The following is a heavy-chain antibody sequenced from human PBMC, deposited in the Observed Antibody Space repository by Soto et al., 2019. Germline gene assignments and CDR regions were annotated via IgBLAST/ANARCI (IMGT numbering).Heavy chain of an antibody. J-gene: IGHJ6*02. D-gene: IGHD6-6*01. CDR1: GYSFASYW. CDR3: ARTRSFTLGFYYDGMDV. CDR2: IYPGDSDT. V-gene: IGHV5-51*01. Sequence: PGESLKISCQGSGYSFASYWIGWVRQMPGKDLEWMGIIYPGDSDTRYSPSFQGQVTISADKSLRTAYPQWTSLKASDTALYYCARTRSFTLGFYYDGMDVWGQGTTVT.